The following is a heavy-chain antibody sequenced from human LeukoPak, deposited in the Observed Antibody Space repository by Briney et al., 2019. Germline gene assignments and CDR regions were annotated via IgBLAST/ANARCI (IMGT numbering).Heavy chain of an antibody. CDR1: GFTFSSYS. J-gene: IGHJ4*02. CDR2: ISSSSSYI. V-gene: IGHV3-21*01. D-gene: IGHD4-23*01. Sequence: GGSLRLSCAASGFTFSSYSMNWVRQAPGKGLEWVSSISSSSSYIYYADSVKGRFTISRDNAKNSLYLQMNSLRAEDTAVYYCARIADYGGNGDYYDYWGQGTLVTVSS. CDR3: ARIADYGGNGDYYDY.